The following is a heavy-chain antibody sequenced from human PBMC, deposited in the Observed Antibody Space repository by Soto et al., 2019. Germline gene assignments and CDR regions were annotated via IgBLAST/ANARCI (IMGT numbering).Heavy chain of an antibody. CDR3: AGASTWHPGAFDI. V-gene: IGHV4-59*12. D-gene: IGHD5-12*01. J-gene: IGHJ3*02. Sequence: PSETLSLTCTVSGCSIIGYYWSWIRQPPGKGLEWIGYVWYDGSTNYNPSLKSRVTISVDTSKNQLSLKLSSVTAADTAVYYCAGASTWHPGAFDIWGQGTTVTVSS. CDR2: VWYDGST. CDR1: GCSIIGYY.